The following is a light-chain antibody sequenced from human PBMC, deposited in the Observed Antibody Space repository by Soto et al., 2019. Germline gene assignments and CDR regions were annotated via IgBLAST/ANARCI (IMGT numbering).Light chain of an antibody. Sequence: SYELTQPLSVSVALGQTARITCGGNNIESKNVHWYQQRPGQAPVLVIYRDNYRPSEIPERFSASNSGNTATLTISRAQAGDEADYYCQVWDSRTAVFGGGTKLTVL. CDR3: QVWDSRTAV. J-gene: IGLJ2*01. CDR1: NIESKN. CDR2: RDN. V-gene: IGLV3-9*01.